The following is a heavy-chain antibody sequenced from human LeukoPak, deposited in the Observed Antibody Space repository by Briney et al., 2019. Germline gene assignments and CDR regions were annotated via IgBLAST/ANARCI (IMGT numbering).Heavy chain of an antibody. CDR2: ISYDGSNK. V-gene: IGHV3-30-3*01. CDR3: AIGRMDV. J-gene: IGHJ6*02. Sequence: GRSMRLSCAASGFTFSSYAMRWVRQAPGKGLEWVTVISYDGSNKYYADSVKGRFTISRDNSKNTLYLQMNSLRAEDTAVYYCAIGRMDVWGQGTTVTVSS. CDR1: GFTFSSYA.